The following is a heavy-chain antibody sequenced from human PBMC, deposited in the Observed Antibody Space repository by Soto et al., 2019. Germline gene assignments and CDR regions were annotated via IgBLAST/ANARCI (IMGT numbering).Heavy chain of an antibody. CDR2: IWYDGSNK. D-gene: IGHD3-9*01. J-gene: IGHJ6*02. Sequence: GGSLRLSCAASGFTFSGYGMHWVRQAPGKGLEWVAVIWYDGSNKYYADSVKGRFTISRDNSKNTLYLQMNSLRAEDTAVYYCAREGSYDILTGYYTRYYYGMDVWGQGTTVTVSS. CDR1: GFTFSGYG. CDR3: AREGSYDILTGYYTRYYYGMDV. V-gene: IGHV3-33*01.